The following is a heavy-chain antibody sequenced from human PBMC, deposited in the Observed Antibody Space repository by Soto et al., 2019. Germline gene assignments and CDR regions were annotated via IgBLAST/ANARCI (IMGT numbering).Heavy chain of an antibody. D-gene: IGHD3-22*01. J-gene: IGHJ4*01. CDR3: ISDSYISVSPFCLDY. Sequence: GGPLRLSCAASGFTFSNAWITWVRQAPGKGLEWVVRVISKTDGGTTNFSASIKGRFASSRDDSILLAWMRIISVKVEDVSLYYCISDSYISVSPFCLDYWGHGTLVTVSS. V-gene: IGHV3-15*06. CDR1: GFTFSNAW. CDR2: VISKTDGGTT.